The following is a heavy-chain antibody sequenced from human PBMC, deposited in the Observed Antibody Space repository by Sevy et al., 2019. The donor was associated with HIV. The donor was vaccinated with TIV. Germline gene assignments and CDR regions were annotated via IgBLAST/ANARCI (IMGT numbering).Heavy chain of an antibody. CDR3: AKDQGGYNYAPGY. Sequence: GGSLRLSCAASGFTFSGYWMSWVRQAPGKGLEWVANINQDGGDKYYVDSVKGRFTISRDNSKNTLYLQMNSLRAEDSAVYYCAKDQGGYNYAPGYWGQGTLVTVSS. J-gene: IGHJ4*02. CDR2: INQDGGDK. V-gene: IGHV3-7*01. D-gene: IGHD5-18*01. CDR1: GFTFSGYW.